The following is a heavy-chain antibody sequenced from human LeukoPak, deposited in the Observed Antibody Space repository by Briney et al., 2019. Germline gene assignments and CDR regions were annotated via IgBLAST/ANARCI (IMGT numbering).Heavy chain of an antibody. J-gene: IGHJ4*02. Sequence: GGSLRLSCAASGFTFSAYAMSWVRQAPGKGLEWVSGISGSGGTTFYADSVKGRFTTSRDNSKNTLYLQMNSLRAEDTAVYYCAKGSGSPTQPKYYWGQGTLVTVSS. D-gene: IGHD1-26*01. CDR2: ISGSGGTT. CDR1: GFTFSAYA. CDR3: AKGSGSPTQPKYY. V-gene: IGHV3-23*01.